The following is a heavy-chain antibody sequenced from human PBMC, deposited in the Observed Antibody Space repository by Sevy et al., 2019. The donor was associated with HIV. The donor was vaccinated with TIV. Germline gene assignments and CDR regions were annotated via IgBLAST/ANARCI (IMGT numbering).Heavy chain of an antibody. CDR1: GYTFTSYY. CDR3: ASLSHNYDFWSGPENYYGMDV. J-gene: IGHJ6*02. CDR2: INPSGGST. D-gene: IGHD3-3*01. Sequence: ASVKVSCKASGYTFTSYYMHWVRQAPGQGLEWMGIINPSGGSTSYAQKFQGRVTMTRDTSTSTVYMELSSLRSEDTAVYYCASLSHNYDFWSGPENYYGMDVWGQGTTVTVSS. V-gene: IGHV1-46*01.